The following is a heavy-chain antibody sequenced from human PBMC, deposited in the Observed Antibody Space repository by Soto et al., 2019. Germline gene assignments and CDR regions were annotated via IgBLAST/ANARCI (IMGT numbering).Heavy chain of an antibody. CDR2: IIPIFGTA. V-gene: IGHV1-69*05. CDR3: ARRAYSGYDPRWYFDL. CDR1: GGTFSSYA. D-gene: IGHD5-12*01. J-gene: IGHJ2*01. Sequence: QVQLVQSGAEVKKPGSSVKVSCKASGGTFSSYAISWVRQAPGQGLEWMGGIIPIFGTANYAQKFQGRVTITXXEXTXXAYMELSSLRSEDTAVYYCARRAYSGYDPRWYFDLWGRGTLVTVSS.